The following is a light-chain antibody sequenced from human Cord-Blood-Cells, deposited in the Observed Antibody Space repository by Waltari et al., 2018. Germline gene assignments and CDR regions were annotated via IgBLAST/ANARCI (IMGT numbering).Light chain of an antibody. V-gene: IGKV1-17*03. CDR3: LQHNSYPFT. J-gene: IGKJ3*01. CDR2: AAS. CDR1: QGISNC. Sequence: DIQMTQSPSAMSASVGDRVTITCRASQGISNCLDWFQQKPGKVPKSLTYAASSLRSGVPSRFSGSGSGTEFTLTIRSLQPEDFATYYCLQHNSYPFTFGPGTKVDIK.